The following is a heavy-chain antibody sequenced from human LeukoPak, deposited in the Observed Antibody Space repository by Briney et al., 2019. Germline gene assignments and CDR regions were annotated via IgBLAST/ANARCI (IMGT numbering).Heavy chain of an antibody. CDR3: AGTTVVTY. D-gene: IGHD4-23*01. CDR1: GFTFRTYA. Sequence: GGSLRLSCAASGFTFRTYAMHWVRQAPGKGLEYVSAISSNGGSTISRDNSKNTLYLQMGSLRAEDMAVYYCAGTTVVTYWGQGTLVTVSS. J-gene: IGHJ4*02. V-gene: IGHV3-64*01. CDR2: ISSNGGS.